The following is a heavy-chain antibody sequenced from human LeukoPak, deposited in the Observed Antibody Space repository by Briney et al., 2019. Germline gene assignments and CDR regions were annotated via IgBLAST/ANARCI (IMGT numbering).Heavy chain of an antibody. V-gene: IGHV5-51*01. CDR1: GYRFTSQW. J-gene: IGHJ4*02. Sequence: GESLKISCKGSGYRFTSQWIGWVRQMPGKGLEWMGIIYPGDSDTRYSPSFQGQVTISVDKSITTAYLQWTRLKASDTAMYYCARRYRSGWSDYWGQGTLVTVSS. CDR2: IYPGDSDT. CDR3: ARRYRSGWSDY. D-gene: IGHD6-19*01.